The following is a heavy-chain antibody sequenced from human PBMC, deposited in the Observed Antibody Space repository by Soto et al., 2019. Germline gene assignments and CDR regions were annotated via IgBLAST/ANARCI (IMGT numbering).Heavy chain of an antibody. CDR3: AREVRDSSGYYYLGGTAYYYYGMDV. J-gene: IGHJ6*02. D-gene: IGHD3-22*01. V-gene: IGHV4-31*03. CDR2: IYYSGST. Sequence: TLSLTCTVSGGSISSGGYYWSWIRQHPGKGLERIGYIYYSGSTYYNPSLKSRVTISVDTSKNQFSLKLSSVTAADTAVYYCAREVRDSSGYYYLGGTAYYYYGMDVWGQGTTVTVSS. CDR1: GGSISSGGYY.